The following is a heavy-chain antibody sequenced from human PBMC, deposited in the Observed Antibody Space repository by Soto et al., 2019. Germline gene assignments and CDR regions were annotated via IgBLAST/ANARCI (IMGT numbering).Heavy chain of an antibody. CDR3: ASLNSGSYCCYFDY. Sequence: GGSLRLSCAASGFTVSSNYMSWVRQAPGKGLEWVSVIYGGISTYYADSVKGRFTISRDNSKNTLYLQMNSLRAEDTAVYYCASLNSGSYCCYFDYWGQGT. J-gene: IGHJ4*02. V-gene: IGHV3-66*01. D-gene: IGHD1-26*01. CDR1: GFTVSSNY. CDR2: IYGGIST.